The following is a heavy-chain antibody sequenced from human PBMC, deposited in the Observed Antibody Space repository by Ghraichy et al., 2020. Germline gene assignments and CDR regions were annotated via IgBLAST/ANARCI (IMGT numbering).Heavy chain of an antibody. J-gene: IGHJ4*02. CDR2: IYYSGST. D-gene: IGHD5-24*01. V-gene: IGHV4-31*03. CDR1: GGSISSGGYY. CDR3: AAPGQPSEMATNPLAY. Sequence: SETLSLTCTVSGGSISSGGYYWSWIRQHPGKGLEWIGYIYYSGSTYYNPSLKSRVTISVDTSKNQFSLKLSSVTAADTAVYYCAAPGQPSEMATNPLAYWGQGTLVTVSS.